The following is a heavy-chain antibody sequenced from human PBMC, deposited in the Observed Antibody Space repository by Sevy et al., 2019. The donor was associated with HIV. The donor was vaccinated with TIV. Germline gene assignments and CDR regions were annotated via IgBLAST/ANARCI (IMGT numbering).Heavy chain of an antibody. D-gene: IGHD3-10*01. CDR3: ARESMVQGVTTDAFDI. CDR2: IKQDGSEK. J-gene: IGHJ3*02. Sequence: GGSLRLSCAASGFTFSSYWMSWVRQAPGKGLEWVANIKQDGSEKYYVDSVKGRFTISRDNAKNSLYLQMNSLRAEDTAVYYCARESMVQGVTTDAFDIWGQGTMVTVSS. V-gene: IGHV3-7*01. CDR1: GFTFSSYW.